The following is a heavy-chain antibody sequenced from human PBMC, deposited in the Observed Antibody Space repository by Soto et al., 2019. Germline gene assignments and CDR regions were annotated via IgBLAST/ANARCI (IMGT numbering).Heavy chain of an antibody. CDR1: GYSFTSYW. CDR3: ARMTDYGGNRDAFDI. D-gene: IGHD4-17*01. J-gene: IGHJ3*02. Sequence: GESLKISCKGSGYSFTSYWIGWVRQMPGKGLKWMGIIYPGDSDTRYSPSFQGQVTISADKSISTAYLQWSSLKASDTAMYYCARMTDYGGNRDAFDIWGQGTMVTVSS. V-gene: IGHV5-51*01. CDR2: IYPGDSDT.